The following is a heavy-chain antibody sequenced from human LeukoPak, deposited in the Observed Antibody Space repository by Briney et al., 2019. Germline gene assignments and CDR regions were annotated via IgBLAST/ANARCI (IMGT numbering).Heavy chain of an antibody. V-gene: IGHV4-59*08. CDR2: IYYSGST. Sequence: SETLSLTCTVSGGSISSYYWSWIRQPPGKGLEWIGYIYYSGSTNYNPSLKSRVTISVDTSKNQFSLKPSSVPAADTAVYYCARHVRLGIAVAYFEYWGQRTLVTVSS. D-gene: IGHD6-19*01. J-gene: IGHJ4*02. CDR1: GGSISSYY. CDR3: ARHVRLGIAVAYFEY.